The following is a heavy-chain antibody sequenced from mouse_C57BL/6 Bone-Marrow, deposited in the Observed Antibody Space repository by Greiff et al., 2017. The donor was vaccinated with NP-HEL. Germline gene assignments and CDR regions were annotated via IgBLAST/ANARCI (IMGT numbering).Heavy chain of an antibody. CDR3: ARRYRGLYYYAMDY. CDR1: GFTFSDYG. D-gene: IGHD2-12*01. Sequence: DVHLVESGGGLVKPGGSLKLSCAASGFTFSDYGMHWVRQAPEKGLAWVAYISRGSSTIYYADTVKGRFTISRDNAKNTLFLQMTSLRSEDTAMYYCARRYRGLYYYAMDYWGQGTSVTVSS. J-gene: IGHJ4*01. CDR2: ISRGSSTI. V-gene: IGHV5-17*01.